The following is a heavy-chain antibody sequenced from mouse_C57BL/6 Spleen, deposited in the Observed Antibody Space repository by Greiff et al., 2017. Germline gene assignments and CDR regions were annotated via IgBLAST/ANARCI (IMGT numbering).Heavy chain of an antibody. CDR2: INPHNGGT. V-gene: IGHV1-22*01. CDR3: ARGEGYFDV. CDR1: GYTFPDYN. J-gene: IGHJ1*03. Sequence: DVQLQESGPELVKPGASVTMSCKASGYTFPDYNMHWVKQSHGKSLEWIGYINPHNGGTSYNQKFNGKATLTVNKSSSTAYMELRSLTSEYSAVYYCARGEGYFDVWGTGTTVTVSS.